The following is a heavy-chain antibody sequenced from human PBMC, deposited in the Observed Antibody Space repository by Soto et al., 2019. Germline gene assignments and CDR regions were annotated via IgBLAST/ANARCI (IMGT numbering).Heavy chain of an antibody. CDR2: IWFDGSNK. J-gene: IGHJ4*02. CDR1: GFTFRTYG. CDR3: VRDKFSKSRPGFFDY. Sequence: PGGSLRLSCAASGFTFRTYGIHWVRQAPGKGLEWVVIIWFDGSNKYYSDSVRGRFSISRDNSRETVYLQMNSLRAEDTAVYYCVRDKFSKSRPGFFDYWGPGTQVTVSS. V-gene: IGHV3-33*01. D-gene: IGHD3-3*02.